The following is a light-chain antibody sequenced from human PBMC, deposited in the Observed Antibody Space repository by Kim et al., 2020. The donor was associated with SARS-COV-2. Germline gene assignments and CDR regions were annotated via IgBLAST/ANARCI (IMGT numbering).Light chain of an antibody. J-gene: IGKJ2*01. CDR1: QIINNY. V-gene: IGKV1-39*01. CDR2: ATS. CDR3: QQSYSAPYT. Sequence: SASVGDRVTITCRASQIINNYLNWYQQKPGKAPKLLIYATSNLQSGVPSRFSGSGSGTDFTLTISSLQPEDFATYYCQQSYSAPYTFGQGTKLEI.